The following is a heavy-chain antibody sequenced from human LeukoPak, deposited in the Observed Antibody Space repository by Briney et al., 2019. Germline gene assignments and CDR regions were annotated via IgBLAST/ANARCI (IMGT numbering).Heavy chain of an antibody. D-gene: IGHD1-26*01. J-gene: IGHJ5*02. CDR3: ARGIIVGATGWFDP. CDR1: GGPISSYY. V-gene: IGHV4-59*01. CDR2: IYYSGST. Sequence: SETLSLTCTVSGGPISSYYWSWIRQPPGKGLEWIGYIYYSGSTNYNPSLKSRVTISVDTSKNQFSLKLSSVTAADTAVYYCARGIIVGATGWFDPWGQGTLVTVSS.